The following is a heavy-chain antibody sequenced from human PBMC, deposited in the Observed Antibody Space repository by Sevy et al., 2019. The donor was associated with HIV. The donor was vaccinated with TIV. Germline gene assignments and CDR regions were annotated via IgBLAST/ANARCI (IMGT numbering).Heavy chain of an antibody. J-gene: IGHJ5*02. Sequence: ASVKVSCKASGYSFSSFDINWVRQATGQGLEWMGWMNPNSGNTGYAQKFQGRVTMTRNTSISTAYMELSSLRSEDTAVYYCASVPWPAATDTPSWFDPWGQGTLVTVSS. CDR3: ASVPWPAATDTPSWFDP. V-gene: IGHV1-8*01. CDR2: MNPNSGNT. D-gene: IGHD6-13*01. CDR1: GYSFSSFD.